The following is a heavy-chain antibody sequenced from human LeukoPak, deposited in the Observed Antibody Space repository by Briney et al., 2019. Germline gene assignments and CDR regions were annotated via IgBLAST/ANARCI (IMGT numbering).Heavy chain of an antibody. CDR3: AKAHGYRAYDAIDI. J-gene: IGHJ3*02. Sequence: GGSLRLSCAASGFTFDDYAMHWVRQAPGKGLEWVSGISWNSGNIGYADSVKGRFTISRDNAKNSPYLQMNSLRAEDTALYYCAKAHGYRAYDAIDIWGQGTMVTVSS. CDR1: GFTFDDYA. CDR2: ISWNSGNI. D-gene: IGHD5-24*01. V-gene: IGHV3-9*01.